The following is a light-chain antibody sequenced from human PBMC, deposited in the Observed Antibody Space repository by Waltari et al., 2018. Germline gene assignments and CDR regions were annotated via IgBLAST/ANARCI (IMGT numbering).Light chain of an antibody. J-gene: IGKJ1*01. V-gene: IGKV3-15*01. CDR3: QQYDNWLGT. Sequence: EIVMTQSPATLSVFPGERATRTCRASQSIRSNLAWYQHKPGQAPRVLIYGASTRATGIPARFSGSGSGTEFTLTISSLQSEDFAVYFCQQYDNWLGTFGQGTKVEIK. CDR1: QSIRSN. CDR2: GAS.